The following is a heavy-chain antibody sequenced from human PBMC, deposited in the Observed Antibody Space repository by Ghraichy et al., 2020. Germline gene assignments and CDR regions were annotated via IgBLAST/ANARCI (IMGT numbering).Heavy chain of an antibody. CDR1: GGSISSDGYY. CDR3: ARYEGATNFDP. Sequence: SETLSLTCTVSGGSISSDGYYWSWIRQHPGKGLEWIGYIYYSGSTYYNPSLKSRVTISVDTSKNQFSLKLSSVTAADTAVYYCARYEGATNFDPWGQGTLVTVSS. V-gene: IGHV4-31*03. J-gene: IGHJ5*02. D-gene: IGHD1-26*01. CDR2: IYYSGST.